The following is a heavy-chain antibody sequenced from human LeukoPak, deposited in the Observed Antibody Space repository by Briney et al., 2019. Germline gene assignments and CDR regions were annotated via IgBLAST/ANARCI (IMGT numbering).Heavy chain of an antibody. V-gene: IGHV3-9*01. CDR1: GFTFYDYA. J-gene: IGHJ4*02. Sequence: GGSLRLSCAASGFTFYDYAMHWVRQAPGKGLEWVSGISWNSGSIGYADSVKGRFTISRDNAKNSLYLQMNSLRAEDTALYYCAKDTGAYYDRSGYDYWGQGTLVTVSS. D-gene: IGHD3-22*01. CDR2: ISWNSGSI. CDR3: AKDTGAYYDRSGYDY.